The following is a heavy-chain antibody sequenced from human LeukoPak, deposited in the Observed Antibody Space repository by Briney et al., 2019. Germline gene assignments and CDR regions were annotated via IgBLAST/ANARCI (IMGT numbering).Heavy chain of an antibody. CDR1: GFSFSNYG. CDR3: ARSGGTYGWFDP. Sequence: GRSLRLSCAASGFSFSNYGMHWIRQAPGKGLEWVSCISSGSSYTNYTDSVKGRFTISRDNAKRSLYLQMNSLTAEDTAVYYCARSGGTYGWFDPWGQGTLVTVSS. J-gene: IGHJ5*02. CDR2: ISSGSSYT. D-gene: IGHD1-26*01. V-gene: IGHV3-11*03.